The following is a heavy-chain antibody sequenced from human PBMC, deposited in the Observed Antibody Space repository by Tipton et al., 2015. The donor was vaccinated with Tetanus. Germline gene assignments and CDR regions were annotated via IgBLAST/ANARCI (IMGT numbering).Heavy chain of an antibody. Sequence: SLRLSCAASGFTFSSYAMSWVRQAPRKGLEWVSAISGSGGSTYYADSVKGRFTISRDNSKNTLYLQMNSLRAEDTAVYYCAKKHKLRINWFDPWGQGTLVTVFS. CDR3: AKKHKLRINWFDP. CDR2: ISGSGGST. V-gene: IGHV3-23*01. J-gene: IGHJ5*02. CDR1: GFTFSSYA. D-gene: IGHD3-16*01.